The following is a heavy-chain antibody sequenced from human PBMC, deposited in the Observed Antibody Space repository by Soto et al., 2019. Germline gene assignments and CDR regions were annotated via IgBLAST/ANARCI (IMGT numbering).Heavy chain of an antibody. CDR1: GGSISSYY. Sequence: PSETLSLTCTASGGSISSYYWSWIRQPPGKGLEWIGYIYYSGSTNYNPSLKSRVTISVDTSKNQFSLKLSSVTAADTAVYYCERGLGLRVYYYGMDVCGQGTTFTVCS. D-gene: IGHD7-27*01. CDR3: ERGLGLRVYYYGMDV. CDR2: IYYSGST. V-gene: IGHV4-59*01. J-gene: IGHJ6*02.